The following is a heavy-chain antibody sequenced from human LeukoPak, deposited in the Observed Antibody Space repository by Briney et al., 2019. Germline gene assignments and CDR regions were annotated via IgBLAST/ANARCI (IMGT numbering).Heavy chain of an antibody. D-gene: IGHD5-18*01. CDR2: IYYSGST. J-gene: IGHJ3*02. CDR3: ARAGKDNVDTAMGDAFDI. V-gene: IGHV4-39*07. Sequence: SETLSLTCAVYGGSISSSSYYWGWIRQPPGKGLECIGSIYYSGSTYYNPSLKSRVTISVDTSKNQFSLKLSSVTAADTAVYYCARAGKDNVDTAMGDAFDIWGQGTMVTVSS. CDR1: GGSISSSSYY.